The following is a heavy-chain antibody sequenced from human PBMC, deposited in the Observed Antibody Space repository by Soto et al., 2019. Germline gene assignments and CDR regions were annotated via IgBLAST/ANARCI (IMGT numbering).Heavy chain of an antibody. CDR1: GGSISEQY. V-gene: IGHV4-4*07. CDR2: IFSNGHT. J-gene: IGHJ5*02. CDR3: VASLAASGLNWLDP. D-gene: IGHD6-13*01. Sequence: SETLSLTCIVSGGSISEQYWNWVRQPPGKGLEWIGLIFSNGHTDSRPSLKSRVTLSVDASKNQFSLRLTSMTAADTAVYYCVASLAASGLNWLDPWGRGTLGTVSS.